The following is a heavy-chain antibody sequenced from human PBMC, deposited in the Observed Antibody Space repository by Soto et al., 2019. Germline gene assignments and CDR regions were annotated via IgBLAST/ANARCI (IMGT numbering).Heavy chain of an antibody. V-gene: IGHV4-59*11. CDR2: IYYSGIT. D-gene: IGHD6-13*01. CDR3: ARDGAIAAAANSYYYTMDV. CDR1: GDSITNHY. J-gene: IGHJ6*02. Sequence: PSETLSLTCTVSGDSITNHYWSWIRQPPGNGLEWIGYIYYSGITNYNPSLKSRVTISVDASKNQFSLKLNSVTAADTAIYYCARDGAIAAAANSYYYTMDVWGQGTTVTVSS.